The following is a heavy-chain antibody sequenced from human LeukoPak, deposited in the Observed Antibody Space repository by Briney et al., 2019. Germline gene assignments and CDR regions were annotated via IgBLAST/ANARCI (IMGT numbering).Heavy chain of an antibody. D-gene: IGHD4/OR15-4a*01. CDR3: AREVGTSRAGLAWFEL. V-gene: IGHV3-30*03. Sequence: TGGSLRLSCATSGFTFSSYWMHWVRQAPGKGLEWVAVVSYDGTNKFYADSVKGRFTISRDGSKNTLYLQMNSLGVEDTAVYYCAREVGTSRAGLAWFELWGQGTMVTVSS. CDR2: VSYDGTNK. CDR1: GFTFSSYW. J-gene: IGHJ3*01.